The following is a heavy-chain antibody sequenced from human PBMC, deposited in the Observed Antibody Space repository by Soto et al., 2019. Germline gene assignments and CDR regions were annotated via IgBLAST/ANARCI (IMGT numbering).Heavy chain of an antibody. Sequence: QVQLQQWGAGLLKPSETLSLTCAVYGGSFSGYYWSWIRQPPGKGLEWIGEVNHSGSTNYNPSLKSRVTISVDTSKNQFSLKLSSVTAADTAVYYCARVHYDILTGFDYWGQGTLVTVSS. V-gene: IGHV4-34*01. CDR1: GGSFSGYY. J-gene: IGHJ4*02. CDR2: VNHSGST. D-gene: IGHD3-9*01. CDR3: ARVHYDILTGFDY.